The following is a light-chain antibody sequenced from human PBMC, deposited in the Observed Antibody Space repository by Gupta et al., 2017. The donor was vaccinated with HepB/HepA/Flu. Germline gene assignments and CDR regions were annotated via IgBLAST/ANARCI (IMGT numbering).Light chain of an antibody. Sequence: QSVLTQPPSVSGDPGQSVTIACTGSSANIGADYDVHWYQQLPGKAPKLLNYGVTNRPSGVPDRFSASKSGTLASLAITGLQAEDEADYYCQSYDSSLSGVVFGGGTKLTVL. CDR2: GVT. V-gene: IGLV1-40*01. CDR3: QSYDSSLSGVV. J-gene: IGLJ2*01. CDR1: SANIGADYD.